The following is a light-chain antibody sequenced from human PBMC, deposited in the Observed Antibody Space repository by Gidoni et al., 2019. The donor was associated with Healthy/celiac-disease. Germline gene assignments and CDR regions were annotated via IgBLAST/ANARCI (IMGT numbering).Light chain of an antibody. CDR3: SSYTSSSTLWV. CDR1: SSDVGGYNY. CDR2: EVS. Sequence: QPPLTQPASVSGSPGQSITISCTGTSSDVGGYNYVSWYQQHPGKAPKLMIYEVSNRPSGVSNRFSGSKSGNTASLTISGLQAEDEADYYCSSYTSSSTLWVFGGGTKLTVL. J-gene: IGLJ3*02. V-gene: IGLV2-14*01.